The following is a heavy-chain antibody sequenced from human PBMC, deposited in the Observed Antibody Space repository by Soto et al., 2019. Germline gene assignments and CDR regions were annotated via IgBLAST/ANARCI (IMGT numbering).Heavy chain of an antibody. J-gene: IGHJ4*02. Sequence: QVQLVESGGGVVQPGRSLRLSCAASGFTFSTYGMHWVRQAPGKGLEWVAVISYAGGNKYYADSVKGRFTISRDNSKNTLFLQMNSLRAEDTAVYYCAKDALSGYSYGYFDYWGQGSLVAVSS. CDR3: AKDALSGYSYGYFDY. D-gene: IGHD5-18*01. CDR2: ISYAGGNK. CDR1: GFTFSTYG. V-gene: IGHV3-30*18.